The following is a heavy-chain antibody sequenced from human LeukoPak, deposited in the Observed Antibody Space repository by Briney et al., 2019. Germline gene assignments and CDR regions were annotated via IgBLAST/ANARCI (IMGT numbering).Heavy chain of an antibody. Sequence: PSETLSLTCAVSGYSISSGYYWGWIRQPPGKGLEWIGSICHSGSTYYNPSLKSRVTISVDTSKNQFSLKLSSVTAADTAVYYCARLIYYGSGSEFDYWGQGTLVTVSS. CDR2: ICHSGST. CDR3: ARLIYYGSGSEFDY. J-gene: IGHJ4*02. CDR1: GYSISSGYY. D-gene: IGHD3-10*01. V-gene: IGHV4-38-2*01.